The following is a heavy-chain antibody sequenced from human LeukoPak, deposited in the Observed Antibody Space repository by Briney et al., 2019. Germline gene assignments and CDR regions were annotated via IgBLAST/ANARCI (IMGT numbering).Heavy chain of an antibody. D-gene: IGHD5-12*01. CDR2: ISYDGSNK. J-gene: IGHJ3*02. CDR3: AREGRWPRAFDI. Sequence: PGRSLRLSCAASGLTFSSYAIHWVRQAPGKGLEWVAVISYDGSNKYYADSGKGRFTISRDNSKNTLYLQMNSLRAEDTAVYYCAREGRWPRAFDIWGQGTMVTGSS. CDR1: GLTFSSYA. V-gene: IGHV3-30-3*01.